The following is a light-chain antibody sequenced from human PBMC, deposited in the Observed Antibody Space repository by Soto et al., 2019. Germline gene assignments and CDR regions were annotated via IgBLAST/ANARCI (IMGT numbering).Light chain of an antibody. CDR1: QSISRW. Sequence: DIQMTQTPPTQSASVGDRVTISCRASQSISRWVAWYQQKPGKAPKVVMYEASTLEGGVPTRFSGSGYGTEFTFTISDLQPCDLGTYYCQQCNSYPWTFGQGTKVEI. CDR2: EAS. V-gene: IGKV1-5*03. J-gene: IGKJ1*01. CDR3: QQCNSYPWT.